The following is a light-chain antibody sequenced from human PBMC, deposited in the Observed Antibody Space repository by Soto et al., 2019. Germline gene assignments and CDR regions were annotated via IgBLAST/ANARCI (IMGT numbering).Light chain of an antibody. Sequence: QSALTQPPSASGSPGQSVTISCTGTSSDVGGYNYVSWYQQHPGKAPKLMIYDVIKRPSGVPDRFSGSKSGNTASLTVSGLQAEDEADYYCQSFDRSQTYDNRLSGVFGGGTQLTVL. J-gene: IGLJ3*02. CDR1: SSDVGGYNY. CDR3: QSFDRSQTYDNRLSGV. CDR2: DVI. V-gene: IGLV2-8*01.